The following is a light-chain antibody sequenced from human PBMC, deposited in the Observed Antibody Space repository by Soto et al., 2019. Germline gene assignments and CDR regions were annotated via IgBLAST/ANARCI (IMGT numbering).Light chain of an antibody. CDR3: SSYAGSNNYV. CDR1: SSVVGGYNY. V-gene: IGLV2-8*01. J-gene: IGLJ1*01. CDR2: EVS. Sequence: QSARTQPPSASRSPGRSVTISCTGTSSVVGGYNYVSWYQQHPGKAPKLMIYEVSKRPSGVPDRLSGSKSGNTASLTVSGLQAEDEADYYCSSYAGSNNYVFGTGTKVTVL.